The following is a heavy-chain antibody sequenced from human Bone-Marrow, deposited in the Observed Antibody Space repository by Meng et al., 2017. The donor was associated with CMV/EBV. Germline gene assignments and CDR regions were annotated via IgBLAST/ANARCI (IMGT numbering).Heavy chain of an antibody. CDR3: ARGSGSYFGNWFDP. V-gene: IGHV1-2*02. CDR2: INPNSGGT. CDR1: GYTFTGNY. Sequence: ASVKVSCKASGYTFTGNYMHWVRQAPGQGLEWVGWINPNSGGTNSAQEFQGRVTVTRDTSISTVYMELSWLRSGDTAVYDCARGSGSYFGNWFDPWGQGTLVTVSS. D-gene: IGHD1-26*01. J-gene: IGHJ5*02.